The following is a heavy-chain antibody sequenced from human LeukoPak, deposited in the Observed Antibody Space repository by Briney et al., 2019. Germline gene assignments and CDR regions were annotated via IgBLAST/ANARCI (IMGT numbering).Heavy chain of an antibody. CDR3: ATSGSYPRFDY. D-gene: IGHD1-26*01. CDR1: GGSISSGGYS. V-gene: IGHV4-30-2*01. Sequence: SETPSLTCAVSGGSISSGGYSWSWIRQPPGKGLEWIGYIYHSGSTYYNPSLKSRVTISVDRSKNQFSLKLSSVTAADTAVYYCATSGSYPRFDYWGQGTLVTVSS. J-gene: IGHJ4*02. CDR2: IYHSGST.